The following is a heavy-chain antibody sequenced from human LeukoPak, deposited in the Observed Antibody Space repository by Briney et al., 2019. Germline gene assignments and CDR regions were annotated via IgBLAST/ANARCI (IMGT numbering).Heavy chain of an antibody. CDR3: ARGSCSGGSCPWGFDP. CDR1: ALTFSTNW. Sequence: PGGSLTLSCPASALTFSTNWMHWDRQAPGNGLVWVSRINSDGSSTNYADSVKGRFTISRDNAKNTLDLQMNSLRVEDTAVYYCARGSCSGGSCPWGFDPWGQGTLVSVAS. J-gene: IGHJ5*02. D-gene: IGHD2-15*01. CDR2: INSDGSST. V-gene: IGHV3-74*01.